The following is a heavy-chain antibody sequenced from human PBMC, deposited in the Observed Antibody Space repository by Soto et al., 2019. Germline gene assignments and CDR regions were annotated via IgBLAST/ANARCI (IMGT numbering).Heavy chain of an antibody. CDR2: ISSGDSTT. CDR3: ASGIVHDY. CDR1: GLTFSSYE. J-gene: IGHJ4*02. V-gene: IGHV3-48*03. Sequence: GGSLRLSCEASGLTFSSYEMNWVRQAPGKGLEYISYISSGDSTTYYADSVKGRFTISRDNAKNSLYLQMNSLRVKDTAVYYCASGIVHDYWGQGTLVTVSS. D-gene: IGHD1-26*01.